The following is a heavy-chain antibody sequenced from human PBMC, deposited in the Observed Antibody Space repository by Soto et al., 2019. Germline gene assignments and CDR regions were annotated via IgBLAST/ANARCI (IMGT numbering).Heavy chain of an antibody. CDR1: GDSVSSNSSA. Sequence: SQTLSLTCAIYGDSVSSNSSAWNWIRQSPSRGLEWLGRTYYRSKWYNDYAVSVKSRITINPDTSKNQFSLQLNSVTPEDTAVYYCARNPPWADYLDYWGQRTLVTVSS. V-gene: IGHV6-1*01. D-gene: IGHD7-27*01. J-gene: IGHJ4*02. CDR2: TYYRSKWYN. CDR3: ARNPPWADYLDY.